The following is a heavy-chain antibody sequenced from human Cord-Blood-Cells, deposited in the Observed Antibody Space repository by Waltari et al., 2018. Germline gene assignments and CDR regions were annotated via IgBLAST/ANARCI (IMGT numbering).Heavy chain of an antibody. Sequence: QVQLQESGPGLVKPSETLSLTCTVSGGSISSHYWSWIRQPPGKGLEWIGYIYYSGSTNDNPSLKSRVTISVDTSKNQFSLKLSSVTAADTAVYYCARDTKLTGDAFDIWGQGTMVTVSS. V-gene: IGHV4-59*11. CDR1: GGSISSHY. D-gene: IGHD7-27*01. CDR2: IYYSGST. J-gene: IGHJ3*02. CDR3: ARDTKLTGDAFDI.